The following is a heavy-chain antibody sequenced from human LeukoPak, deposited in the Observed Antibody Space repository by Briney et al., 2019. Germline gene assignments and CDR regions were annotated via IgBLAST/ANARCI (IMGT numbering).Heavy chain of an antibody. Sequence: GESLKISCKSSGYSFTSYWIGWVRQMPGKGLEWTGIIYPGDSDTRYSPSFQGQVTISADKSISTAYLQWSSLKASDTAMYYCARSSSYDSSGYYSPFDYWGQGTLVTVSS. CDR3: ARSSSYDSSGYYSPFDY. V-gene: IGHV5-51*01. D-gene: IGHD3-22*01. CDR1: GYSFTSYW. J-gene: IGHJ4*02. CDR2: IYPGDSDT.